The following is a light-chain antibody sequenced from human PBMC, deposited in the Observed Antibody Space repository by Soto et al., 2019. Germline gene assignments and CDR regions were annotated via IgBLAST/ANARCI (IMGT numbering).Light chain of an antibody. Sequence: EIVMTQSPATLSVSPGDRAALSCRASQSVGSNLAWYQQKPGQAPRLLIYGASTRATGIPARFSGCGSGTEFTLTISSLQSEDFAIYFCQQYNNWPPDRTFGQGTKVEIK. CDR2: GAS. V-gene: IGKV3-15*01. CDR3: QQYNNWPPDRT. CDR1: QSVGSN. J-gene: IGKJ1*01.